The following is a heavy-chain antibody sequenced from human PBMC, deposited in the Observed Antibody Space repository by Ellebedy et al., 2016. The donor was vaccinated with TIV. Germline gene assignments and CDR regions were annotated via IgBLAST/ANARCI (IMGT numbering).Heavy chain of an antibody. CDR3: AKDSGFWSGYSDY. V-gene: IGHV3-30*18. CDR1: EFTFSRFG. D-gene: IGHD3-3*01. J-gene: IGHJ4*02. CDR2: ISYDGSYK. Sequence: GGSLRLSXAASEFTFSRFGMYWVRQAPGKGLEWVAGISYDGSYKYYADSVKGRFTVSRDNSKYSLFLQLNSPRAEDTAVYYCAKDSGFWSGYSDYWGQGTLVTVSS.